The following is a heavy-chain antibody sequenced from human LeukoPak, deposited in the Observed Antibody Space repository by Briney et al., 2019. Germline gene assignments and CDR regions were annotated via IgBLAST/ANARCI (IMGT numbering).Heavy chain of an antibody. CDR3: AELGITMIGGV. Sequence: GGSLRLPCAASGFTFSSYEMNWVRQAPGKGLEWVSYISSSGSTIYYADPVKGRFTISRDNAKNSLYLQMNSLRAEDTAVYYCAELGITMIGGVWGKGTTVTISS. V-gene: IGHV3-48*03. CDR2: ISSSGSTI. CDR1: GFTFSSYE. J-gene: IGHJ6*04. D-gene: IGHD3-10*02.